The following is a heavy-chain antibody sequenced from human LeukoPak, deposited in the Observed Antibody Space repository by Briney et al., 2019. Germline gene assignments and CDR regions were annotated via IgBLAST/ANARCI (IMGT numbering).Heavy chain of an antibody. CDR2: IIPIFGTA. CDR3: ARAKSRYPETLYYYYMDV. D-gene: IGHD3-9*01. Sequence: SVKVSCKASGGTFSSYAISWVRQAPGQGLEWMGGIIPIFGTANYAQKSQGRVTITADKSTSTAYMELSSLRSEDTAVYYCARAKSRYPETLYYYYMDVWGKGTTVTISS. J-gene: IGHJ6*03. V-gene: IGHV1-69*06. CDR1: GGTFSSYA.